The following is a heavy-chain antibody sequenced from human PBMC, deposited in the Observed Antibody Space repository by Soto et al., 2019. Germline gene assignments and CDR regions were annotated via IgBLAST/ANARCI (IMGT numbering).Heavy chain of an antibody. CDR3: ARVDLYASGRIDS. J-gene: IGHJ4*02. Sequence: QVQLQESGPGLVKPSETLSLTCTVSGGSISSGDYYWSWIRQPPGKGLESIGYIYYSGNTYYNPSLKSRVTISVDTSKNHFSLRLSSVTAADTAVYYCARVDLYASGRIDSWGQGTLVTVSS. V-gene: IGHV4-30-4*01. CDR1: GGSISSGDYY. D-gene: IGHD2-15*01. CDR2: IYYSGNT.